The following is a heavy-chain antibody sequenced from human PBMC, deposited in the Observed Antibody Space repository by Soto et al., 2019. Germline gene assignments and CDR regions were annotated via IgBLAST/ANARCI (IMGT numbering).Heavy chain of an antibody. CDR3: AREGHDYGDPDFDY. CDR1: GFTFSSYA. CDR2: ISYDGSNK. J-gene: IGHJ4*01. V-gene: IGHV3-30-3*01. D-gene: IGHD4-17*01. Sequence: SLRLSCAASGFTFSSYAMHWVRQAPGKGLEWVAVISYDGSNKYYADSVKGRFTISRDNSKNSLYLQMNSLRDEDTAVYYCAREGHDYGDPDFDYCGHGTLVTVSS.